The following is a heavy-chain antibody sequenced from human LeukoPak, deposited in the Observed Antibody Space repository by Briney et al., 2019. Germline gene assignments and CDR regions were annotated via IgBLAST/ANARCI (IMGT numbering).Heavy chain of an antibody. V-gene: IGHV3-23*01. CDR1: GFTLRSYV. CDR2: ISGSGGST. Sequence: GGSLRLSCVASGFTLRSYVMSWVRQAPGKGLAWVLAISGSGGSTYYADSVKGRFTISRDNSKNTLYLQMNSLRAEDTAVYYCAKDRSGAVAGTYYGMDVWGQGTTVTVSS. D-gene: IGHD6-19*01. CDR3: AKDRSGAVAGTYYGMDV. J-gene: IGHJ6*02.